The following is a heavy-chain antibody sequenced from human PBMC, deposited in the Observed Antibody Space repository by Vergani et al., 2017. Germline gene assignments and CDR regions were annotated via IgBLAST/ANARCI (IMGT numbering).Heavy chain of an antibody. CDR1: GFTFSDYY. D-gene: IGHD3-10*01. V-gene: IGHV3-11*06. CDR3: ARGEVRGVITNWFDP. CDR2: ISSSSSYI. J-gene: IGHJ5*02. Sequence: QVQLVESGGGLVKPGGSLRLSCAASGFTFSDYYMSWIRQAPGKGLEWVSSISSSSSYIYYADSVKGRFTISRDNAKNSLYLQMNSLRAEDTAVYYCARGEVRGVITNWFDPWGQGTLVTVSS.